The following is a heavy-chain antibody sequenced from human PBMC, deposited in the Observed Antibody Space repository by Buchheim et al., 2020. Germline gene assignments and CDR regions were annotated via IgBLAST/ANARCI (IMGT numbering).Heavy chain of an antibody. V-gene: IGHV4-39*01. D-gene: IGHD2-2*01. J-gene: IGHJ6*02. Sequence: QLQLQESGPGLVKPSETLSLTCTVSGGSISSSSYYRGWIRQPPGKGLEWIGSIYYSGSTYYNPSLKSRVTISVDTSKNQFSLKLSSVTAADTAVYYCAVGDIVVVVNYGMDVWGQGTT. CDR3: AVGDIVVVVNYGMDV. CDR1: GGSISSSSYY. CDR2: IYYSGST.